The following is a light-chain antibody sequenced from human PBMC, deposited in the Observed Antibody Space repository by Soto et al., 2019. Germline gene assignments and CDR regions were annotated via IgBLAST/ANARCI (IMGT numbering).Light chain of an antibody. CDR1: QSISSW. Sequence: DIQMTQSPSTLTPSLGDRVTITCRASQSISSWLDWYQQKPGKAPKLLIYDASSLESGVPSRFRGSGSGTEFTLTISSLQPDDFAPYYCQQYDSSSVTFGQGTKVDIK. CDR3: QQYDSSSVT. V-gene: IGKV1-5*01. CDR2: DAS. J-gene: IGKJ1*01.